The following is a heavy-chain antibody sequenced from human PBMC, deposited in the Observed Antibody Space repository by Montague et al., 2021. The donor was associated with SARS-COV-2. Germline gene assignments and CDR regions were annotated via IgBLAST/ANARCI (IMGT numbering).Heavy chain of an antibody. V-gene: IGHV2-70*01. D-gene: IGHD1-26*01. CDR1: GFSLSTSGMC. CDR3: ARIWGGTRGDGFDT. Sequence: PALVKPTQTLTLTCTFSGFSLSTSGMCVSWIRQPPGKALEWLALIDWDDDKYYSRSLKTRLTISKDTSKNQVVLTMTNMDPVDTATYYCARIWGGTRGDGFDTWGQGTMVTVSS. J-gene: IGHJ3*02. CDR2: IDWDDDK.